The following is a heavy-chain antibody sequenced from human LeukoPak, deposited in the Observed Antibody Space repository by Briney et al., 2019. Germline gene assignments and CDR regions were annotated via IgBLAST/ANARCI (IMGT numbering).Heavy chain of an antibody. Sequence: PGGSLRLSCAASGFTFSSYAMSWVRQAPGKGLEWVSAISGSGGSTYYADSVKGRFTISRGNSKNTLYLQMNSLRAEDTAVYYCAIISGWYFDPTDYWGQGTLVTVSS. J-gene: IGHJ4*02. CDR3: AIISGWYFDPTDY. D-gene: IGHD6-19*01. V-gene: IGHV3-23*01. CDR1: GFTFSSYA. CDR2: ISGSGGST.